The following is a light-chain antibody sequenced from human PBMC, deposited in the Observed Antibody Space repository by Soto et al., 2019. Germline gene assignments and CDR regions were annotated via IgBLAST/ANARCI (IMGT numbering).Light chain of an antibody. CDR2: GAS. CDR3: KQYGSSMT. CDR1: QSVSRSY. Sequence: IALTQSPGTLSLSPGERATLSCRASQSVSRSYLAWYQQKPGQAPRLLIYGASSRATGIPDRFSGSGSGTDHXITCKGVEYEDFEVYYCKQYGSSMTFGQGTRLEIK. J-gene: IGKJ5*01. V-gene: IGKV3-20*01.